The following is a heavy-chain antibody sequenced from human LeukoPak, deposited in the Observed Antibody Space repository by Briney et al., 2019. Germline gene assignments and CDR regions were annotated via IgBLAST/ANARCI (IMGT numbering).Heavy chain of an antibody. CDR2: INHSGST. V-gene: IGHV4-34*01. CDR3: ARATYYYDSSGYYPLNWFDP. Sequence: PSETLSLTCAVYGGSFSDYYWSWIRQPPGKGLEWIGEINHSGSTNYNPSLKSRVTISVDTSKNQFSLKLSSVTAADTAVYYCARATYYYDSSGYYPLNWFDPWGQGTLVTVSS. D-gene: IGHD3-22*01. CDR1: GGSFSDYY. J-gene: IGHJ5*02.